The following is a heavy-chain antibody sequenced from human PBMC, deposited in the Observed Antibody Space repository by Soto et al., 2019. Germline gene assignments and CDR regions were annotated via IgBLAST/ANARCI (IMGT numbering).Heavy chain of an antibody. V-gene: IGHV3-23*01. D-gene: IGHD2-15*01. J-gene: IGHJ6*03. Sequence: GSLRLSCEASGFVFSSSAMGWVRQAPGKGLEWVSAIGGSGGSTYYADSVKGRFTISRDNSKNTLYLQMNSLRADDTAVYYCARGGPVAARFLYYLDGWGKGTTVSVSS. CDR1: GFVFSSSA. CDR3: ARGGPVAARFLYYLDG. CDR2: IGGSGGST.